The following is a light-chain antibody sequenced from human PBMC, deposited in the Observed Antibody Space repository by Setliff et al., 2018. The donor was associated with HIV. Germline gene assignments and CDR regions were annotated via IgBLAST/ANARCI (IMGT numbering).Light chain of an antibody. J-gene: IGLJ1*01. CDR1: SSDVGGYSY. CDR3: ISYATTNTLP. V-gene: IGLV2-14*01. CDR2: EVR. Sequence: QSALTQPASVSGSPGQSITISCTGTSSDVGGYSYVSWYQQHPGKAPKLIIYEVRTRPSGVSHRFSGSKSGNTASLTISGLQAEDEADYYCISYATTNTLPFGTGTKGTVL.